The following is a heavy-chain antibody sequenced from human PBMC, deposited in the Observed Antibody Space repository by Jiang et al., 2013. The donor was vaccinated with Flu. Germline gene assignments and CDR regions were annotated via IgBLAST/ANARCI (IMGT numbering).Heavy chain of an antibody. J-gene: IGHJ4*02. Sequence: TISRDNAKNSLYLQMNSLRAEDTAVYYCARDGTRVVAGTAFDYWGQGTLVTVSS. CDR3: ARDGTRVVAGTAFDY. V-gene: IGHV3-11*04. D-gene: IGHD6-19*01.